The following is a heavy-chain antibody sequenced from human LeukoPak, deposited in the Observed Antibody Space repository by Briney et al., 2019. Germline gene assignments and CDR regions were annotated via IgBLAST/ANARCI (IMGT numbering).Heavy chain of an antibody. D-gene: IGHD6-6*01. Sequence: GESLKISCKGSGYTFTTYWIGWVRQLPGKGLEWMALIYPGDSDIRYNPSFRGQVTISADKAISTAYLQWGSLKASDTAMYYCARHRGKYSSSPADYWGQGTLVTVSS. V-gene: IGHV5-51*01. J-gene: IGHJ4*02. CDR3: ARHRGKYSSSPADY. CDR2: IYPGDSDI. CDR1: GYTFTTYW.